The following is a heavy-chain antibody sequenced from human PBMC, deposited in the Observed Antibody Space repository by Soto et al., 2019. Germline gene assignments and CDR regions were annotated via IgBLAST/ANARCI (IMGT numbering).Heavy chain of an antibody. V-gene: IGHV4-31*03. Sequence: QVQLKESGPGLVKPSQTLSLTCTVSGGSISRGGQYWSWIRQHTGKGLEWIGYIYDSGSTYYNPSIRSRTTISVDTAKKQCSLKLRSVTAADTAVYYWARDAAEYYVDYWGQGTLVTVSS. J-gene: IGHJ4*02. D-gene: IGHD6-25*01. CDR2: IYDSGST. CDR1: GGSISRGGQY. CDR3: ARDAAEYYVDY.